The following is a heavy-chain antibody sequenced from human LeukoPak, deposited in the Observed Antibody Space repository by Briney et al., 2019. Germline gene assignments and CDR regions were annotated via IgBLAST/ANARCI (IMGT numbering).Heavy chain of an antibody. CDR2: FDPEDGET. J-gene: IGHJ4*02. V-gene: IGHV1-24*01. D-gene: IGHD6-13*01. Sequence: ASVKVSCKVSGYTLTELSMHWVRQAPGKGLEWVGGFDPEDGETIYAQKFQGRVTMTEDTSTDTAYMELSSLRSEDTAVYYCATTIIAAAGWFLSYWGQGTLVTVSS. CDR1: GYTLTELS. CDR3: ATTIIAAAGWFLSY.